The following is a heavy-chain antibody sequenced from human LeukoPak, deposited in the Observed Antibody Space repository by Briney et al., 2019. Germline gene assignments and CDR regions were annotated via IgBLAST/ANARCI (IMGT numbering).Heavy chain of an antibody. D-gene: IGHD1-26*01. CDR1: GYTFTGYY. V-gene: IGHV1-2*02. CDR3: ARPPKLRYSGSYDDAFDI. Sequence: ASVKVSCKASGYTFTGYYMHWVRQAPGQGLEWMGWINPNSGGTNYAQKFQGRVTMTRDTSISTVYMELSRLRSDDTAVYYCARPPKLRYSGSYDDAFDIWGQGTMVTVSS. J-gene: IGHJ3*02. CDR2: INPNSGGT.